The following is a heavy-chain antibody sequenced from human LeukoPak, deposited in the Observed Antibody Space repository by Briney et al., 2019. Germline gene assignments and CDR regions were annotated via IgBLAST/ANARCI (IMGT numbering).Heavy chain of an antibody. J-gene: IGHJ4*02. CDR1: GYTFTSYG. CDR3: ARDGVAVAGTQGHFDY. Sequence: GASVKVSCRASGYTFTSYGINWVRQAPGQGLEWMGWISAYNGNTNYAQKLQGRVTMTTDTSTSTAYMELRSLRSDDTAVYYCARDGVAVAGTQGHFDYWGQGTLVTVSS. V-gene: IGHV1-18*01. CDR2: ISAYNGNT. D-gene: IGHD6-19*01.